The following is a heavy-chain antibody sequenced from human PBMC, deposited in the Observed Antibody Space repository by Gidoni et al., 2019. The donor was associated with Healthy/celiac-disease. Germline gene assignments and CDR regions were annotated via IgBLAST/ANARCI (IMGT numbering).Heavy chain of an antibody. CDR2: IIPIFGTA. CDR1: GGPFISYP. CDR3: ARDRRFLEWSYYYDGMDV. D-gene: IGHD3-3*01. J-gene: IGHJ6*02. V-gene: IGHV1-69*01. Sequence: QVQLVHSGAEVKKPGSSVKVSCKASGGPFISYPLSWVRQAPGQGLEWMGGIIPIFGTANYAQKFQGRVTITADESTSTAYMELSSLRSEDTAVYYCARDRRFLEWSYYYDGMDVWGQGTTVTVSS.